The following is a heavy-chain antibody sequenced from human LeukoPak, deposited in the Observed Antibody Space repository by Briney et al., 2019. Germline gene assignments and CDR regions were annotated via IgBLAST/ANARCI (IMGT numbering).Heavy chain of an antibody. J-gene: IGHJ4*02. Sequence: SETLSLTCAVSGGSISSGGYSWSWIRQPPGKGLEWIGYIYYSGSTYYNPSLKSRVTISVDTSKNQFSLKLSSVTAADTAVYYCARSRRGVTSDYWGQGTLVTVSS. V-gene: IGHV4-30-4*07. D-gene: IGHD3-10*01. CDR2: IYYSGST. CDR3: ARSRRGVTSDY. CDR1: GGSISSGGYS.